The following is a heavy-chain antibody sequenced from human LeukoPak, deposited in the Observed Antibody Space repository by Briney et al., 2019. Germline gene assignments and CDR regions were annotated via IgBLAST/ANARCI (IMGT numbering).Heavy chain of an antibody. CDR1: GYTFTAYY. CDR3: AREGAPQLSSYFDH. D-gene: IGHD1-1*01. Sequence: ASVKVSCKASGYTFTAYYIHWVRQAPGQGLEWMGWINPNTGGTNFAQRFQGRVTMTRDTSINTAYMELSSLRSDDTAMYYCAREGAPQLSSYFDHWGQGTLVT. CDR2: INPNTGGT. V-gene: IGHV1-2*02. J-gene: IGHJ4*02.